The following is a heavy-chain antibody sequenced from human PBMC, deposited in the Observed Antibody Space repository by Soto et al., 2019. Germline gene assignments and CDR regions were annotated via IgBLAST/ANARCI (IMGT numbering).Heavy chain of an antibody. CDR2: INHSGST. J-gene: IGHJ6*02. Sequence: TSETLSLTCAVYGGSFSGYYWSWIRQPPGKGLEWIGEINHSGSTNYNPSLKSRVTISVDTSKNQFSLKLSSVTAADTAVYYCARGTQWLADYYYYGMDVWGQGTTVTVSS. CDR3: ARGTQWLADYYYYGMDV. V-gene: IGHV4-34*01. CDR1: GGSFSGYY. D-gene: IGHD6-19*01.